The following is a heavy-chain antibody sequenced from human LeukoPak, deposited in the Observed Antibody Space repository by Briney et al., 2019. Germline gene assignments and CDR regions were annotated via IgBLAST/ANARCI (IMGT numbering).Heavy chain of an antibody. D-gene: IGHD3-22*01. J-gene: IGHJ4*02. Sequence: GGSLRLSCVVSGFTFSIYEMNWVRQAPGKGLEWVSDISSGGGTIYYADSVKGRFTISRDNAKNSLYLQMNSLRAEDTAVYYCARIRADSSGYYYKYFDFWGQGTLVTVSS. CDR3: ARIRADSSGYYYKYFDF. V-gene: IGHV3-48*03. CDR1: GFTFSIYE. CDR2: ISSGGGTI.